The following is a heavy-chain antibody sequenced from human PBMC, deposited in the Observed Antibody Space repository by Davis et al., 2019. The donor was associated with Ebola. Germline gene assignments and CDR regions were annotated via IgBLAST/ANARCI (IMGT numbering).Heavy chain of an antibody. Sequence: GSLKIPCAASGFTFRSHWMSWVRQAPGKGLEWVANIKQDGSEKYYVDSVKGRFTISRDNAKNSLYLQMNSLRAEDTAVYYCARDSGDYRSLYYYGMDVWGQGTTVTVSS. J-gene: IGHJ6*02. V-gene: IGHV3-7*03. D-gene: IGHD4-17*01. CDR1: GFTFRSHW. CDR3: ARDSGDYRSLYYYGMDV. CDR2: IKQDGSEK.